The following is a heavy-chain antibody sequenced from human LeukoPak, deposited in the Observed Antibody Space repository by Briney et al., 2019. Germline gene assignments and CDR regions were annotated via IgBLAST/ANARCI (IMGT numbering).Heavy chain of an antibody. CDR2: ISGCGGST. D-gene: IGHD2-15*01. V-gene: IGHV3-23*01. CDR1: GFTFSSYA. J-gene: IGHJ4*02. Sequence: GGSLRLSCAASGFTFSSYAMSWVRKAPGKGLEWVSSISGCGGSTYYADSVKGRFTISRDNSKNTLYLQMNSLRAEDTAVYYCAKGGCSGGSCYYPYYFDYWGQGTLVTVSS. CDR3: AKGGCSGGSCYYPYYFDY.